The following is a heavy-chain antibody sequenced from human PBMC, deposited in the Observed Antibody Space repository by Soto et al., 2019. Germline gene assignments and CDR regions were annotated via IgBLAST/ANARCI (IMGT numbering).Heavy chain of an antibody. J-gene: IGHJ3*02. V-gene: IGHV1-8*01. CDR1: GYTFTSYD. D-gene: IGHD3-16*02. CDR2: MNPNSGNT. Sequence: ASVKVSCKASGYTFTSYDMNWVRQATGQGLEWMGWMNPNSGNTGYAQKFQGRVTMTRNTSISTAYMELSSLRSEDTAVYYCARGGRIMITFGGVIVNDAFDIWGQGTMVTVSS. CDR3: ARGGRIMITFGGVIVNDAFDI.